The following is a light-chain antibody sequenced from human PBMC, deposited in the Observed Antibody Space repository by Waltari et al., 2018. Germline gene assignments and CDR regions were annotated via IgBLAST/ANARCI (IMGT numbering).Light chain of an antibody. J-gene: IGLJ3*02. CDR3: AAWDSRLSAWL. CDR2: GRT. V-gene: IGLV10-54*04. CDR1: ADNVGNEG. Sequence: QAGLTQPPSVSKGLGQTATLTCSGNADNVGNEGAIWLQQYPGHPPKLLAHGRTKRPSGVSERFSASRSGDTASLNIDGLQTDDEADYHCAAWDSRLSAWLFGGGTKLTVL.